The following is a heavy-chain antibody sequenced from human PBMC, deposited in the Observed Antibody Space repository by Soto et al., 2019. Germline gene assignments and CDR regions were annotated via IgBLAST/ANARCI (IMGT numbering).Heavy chain of an antibody. CDR1: GFTFSSYS. V-gene: IGHV3-21*01. CDR3: ARVSYYDILTGYSVDAFDI. CDR2: ISSSSSYI. D-gene: IGHD3-9*01. Sequence: GGSLRLSCAASGFTFSSYSMNWVRQAPGKGLEWVSSISSSSSYIYYADSVKGRFTISRDNAKNSLYLQMNSLRAEDTAVYYCARVSYYDILTGYSVDAFDIWGQGTMVTVSS. J-gene: IGHJ3*02.